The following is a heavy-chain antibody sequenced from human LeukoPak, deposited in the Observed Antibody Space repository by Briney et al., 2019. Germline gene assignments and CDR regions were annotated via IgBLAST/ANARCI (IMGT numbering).Heavy chain of an antibody. Sequence: SVKVSCKASGGTFSSYVISWLRQAPGQGLEWMGGIIPILGTANYAQKFQGRVTITTDESTTTAYMELSSLRSEDTAVYYCARGRYCSGGSCFESWFDPWGQGTLVTVSS. CDR3: ARGRYCSGGSCFESWFDP. D-gene: IGHD2-15*01. J-gene: IGHJ5*02. CDR2: IIPILGTA. CDR1: GGTFSSYV. V-gene: IGHV1-69*05.